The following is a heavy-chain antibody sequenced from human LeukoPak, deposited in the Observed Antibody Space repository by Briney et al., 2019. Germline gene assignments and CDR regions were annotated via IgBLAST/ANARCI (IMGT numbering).Heavy chain of an antibody. D-gene: IGHD6-13*01. CDR2: INPNSGGT. CDR1: RYTFTGYY. J-gene: IGHJ4*02. CDR3: ARAPYYSSSWYDY. V-gene: IGHV1-2*04. Sequence: ASVKVSCKASRYTFTGYYMHWVRQAPGQGLEWMGWINPNSGGTNYAQKFQGWVTMTRDTSISTAYMELSRLRSDDTAVYYCARAPYYSSSWYDYWGQGTLVTVSS.